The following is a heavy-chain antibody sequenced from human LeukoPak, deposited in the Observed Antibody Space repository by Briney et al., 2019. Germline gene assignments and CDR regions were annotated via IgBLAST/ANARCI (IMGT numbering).Heavy chain of an antibody. Sequence: PGGSLRLSCAASGFTFSSYWMSWVRQAPGKGLEWVANIKQDGSEKYYVDSVKGRFTISRDNAKNSLYLQMNSLRAEDTAVYYCARDTRYSSSWPTGFDPWGQGTLVTVSS. CDR3: ARDTRYSSSWPTGFDP. D-gene: IGHD6-13*01. CDR2: IKQDGSEK. CDR1: GFTFSSYW. V-gene: IGHV3-7*03. J-gene: IGHJ5*02.